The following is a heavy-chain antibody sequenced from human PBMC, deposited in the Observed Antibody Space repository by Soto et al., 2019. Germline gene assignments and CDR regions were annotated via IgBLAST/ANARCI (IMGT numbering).Heavy chain of an antibody. Sequence: QVHLVESGGGVVQPGMSLRLSCAASGFTFSNSAFHWFRQAPGKGLEWVAVISSDERNKYYADSVKGRFTISRENSKSTLYLQMNSLRPEDTALYYCARDRLTVVPAAKAPDVDSWVQGTMVTVSS. CDR1: GFTFSNSA. CDR3: ARDRLTVVPAAKAPDVDS. V-gene: IGHV3-30*14. J-gene: IGHJ4*02. D-gene: IGHD2-2*01. CDR2: ISSDERNK.